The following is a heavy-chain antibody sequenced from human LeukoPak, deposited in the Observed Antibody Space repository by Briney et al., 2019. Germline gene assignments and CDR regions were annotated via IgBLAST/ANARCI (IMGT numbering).Heavy chain of an antibody. V-gene: IGHV3-15*01. CDR1: GFTFSNAW. J-gene: IGHJ4*02. CDR2: IKSKTDGGTT. Sequence: GGSLRLSCAASGFTFSNAWMSWVRQAPGKGLEWVGRIKSKTDGGTTDYAAPVKGRFTISRDDSKNTLYLQMNSLKTEDTAVYYCTTIAPRVKGSYYFVYWGQGTLGTVSS. D-gene: IGHD6-6*01. CDR3: TTIAPRVKGSYYFVY.